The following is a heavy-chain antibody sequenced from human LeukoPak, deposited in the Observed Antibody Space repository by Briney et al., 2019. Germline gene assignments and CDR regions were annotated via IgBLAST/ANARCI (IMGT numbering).Heavy chain of an antibody. CDR3: ASYEGYISSWYRFLDN. CDR1: GLTVSGNY. CDR2: IYSGGST. Sequence: PGGSLRLSCVASGLTVSGNYLSWVRQAPGKGLEWVSGIYSGGSTYYADSAKGRFTISRDNSKNTLYLEMNSLRAEDTAVYYCASYEGYISSWYRFLDNWGQGTLVTVSS. V-gene: IGHV3-53*01. J-gene: IGHJ4*02. D-gene: IGHD6-13*01.